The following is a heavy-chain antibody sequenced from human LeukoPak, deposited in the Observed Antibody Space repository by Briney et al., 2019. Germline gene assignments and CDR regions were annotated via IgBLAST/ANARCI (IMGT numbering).Heavy chain of an antibody. CDR2: ISWNSGSI. J-gene: IGHJ4*02. Sequence: GGSLRLSCAASGFTFDDYAVHWVRQAPGKGLEWVSGISWNSGSIGYADSVKGRFTISRDNAKNSLYLQMNSLRAEDTALYYCAKDTSARIGSAFDYWGQGTLVTVSS. CDR1: GFTFDDYA. CDR3: AKDTSARIGSAFDY. V-gene: IGHV3-9*01. D-gene: IGHD6-6*01.